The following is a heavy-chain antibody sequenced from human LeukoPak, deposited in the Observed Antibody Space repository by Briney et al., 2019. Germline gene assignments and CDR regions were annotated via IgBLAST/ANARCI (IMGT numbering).Heavy chain of an antibody. CDR1: GGSISSSSYY. D-gene: IGHD3-16*01. CDR3: ARGPYYDYVWAL. CDR2: IYYSGST. V-gene: IGHV4-39*07. J-gene: IGHJ4*02. Sequence: SETLSLTCTVSGGSISSSSYYWGWIRQPPGKGLEWIGSIYYSGSTYYNPSLKSRVTISVDTSKNQCSLKLSSVTAADTAVYYCARGPYYDYVWALWGQGTMVTVSS.